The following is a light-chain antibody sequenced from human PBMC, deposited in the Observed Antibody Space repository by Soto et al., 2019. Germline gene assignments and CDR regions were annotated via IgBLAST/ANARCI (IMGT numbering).Light chain of an antibody. CDR2: GAS. CDR3: QQYNDWPPWT. J-gene: IGKJ1*01. V-gene: IGKV3-15*01. Sequence: EILMTQSPATLSVSPLDIATLSFMASQSVSNNLAWYQQRPGQAPRLLIYGASTRATGIPARFSGSGSGTEFTLTISSLQSEDFAVYYCQQYNDWPPWTFGQGTKVDIK. CDR1: QSVSNN.